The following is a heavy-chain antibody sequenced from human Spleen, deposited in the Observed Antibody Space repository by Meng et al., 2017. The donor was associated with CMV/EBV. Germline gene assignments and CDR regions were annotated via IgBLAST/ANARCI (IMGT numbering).Heavy chain of an antibody. J-gene: IGHJ6*02. D-gene: IGHD6-6*01. CDR2: IYYSGST. CDR1: GGSVSSGSYY. Sequence: SETLSLTCTVSGGSVSSGSYYWGWIRQPPGKGLEWIGSIYYSGSTYYNPSLKSRVTISVDTSKNQFSLKLSSVTAADTAVYYCARGRVAARVTGYYYYYGMDVWGQGTTVTVSS. CDR3: ARGRVAARVTGYYYYYGMDV. V-gene: IGHV4-39*07.